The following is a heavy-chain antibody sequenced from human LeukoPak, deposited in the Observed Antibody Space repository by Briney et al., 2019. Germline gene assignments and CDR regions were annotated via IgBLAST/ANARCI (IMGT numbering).Heavy chain of an antibody. CDR2: LHYRGNT. Sequence: SETLSLTCTVSGDSITNNYWSWIRQPPGKGLEWIGYLHYRGNTNRNSSLKSRVTISLDTSKNQFSLKLSSVTAADTAVYYCARGRRIPHFSYYYYGMDVWGQGTTVTVSS. V-gene: IGHV4-59*12. D-gene: IGHD2-15*01. CDR3: ARGRRIPHFSYYYYGMDV. J-gene: IGHJ6*02. CDR1: GDSITNNY.